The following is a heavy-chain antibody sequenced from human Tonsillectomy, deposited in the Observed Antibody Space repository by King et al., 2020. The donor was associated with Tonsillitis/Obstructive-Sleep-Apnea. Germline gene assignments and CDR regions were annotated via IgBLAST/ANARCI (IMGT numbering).Heavy chain of an antibody. J-gene: IGHJ4*02. CDR1: GFTFTTYA. CDR2: ISYDGSNK. V-gene: IGHV3-30*04. Sequence: HVQLVESGGGVVQPGRSLRLTCAASGFTFTTYAMHWVRQAPGKGLEWVSLISYDGSNKHYADSVKGRFTISRDDSKSTLYLQMNSLRTEDTAVYFCARGNWDSGWYQFYFDSWGQGTLVTVSS. CDR3: ARGNWDSGWYQFYFDS. D-gene: IGHD6-19*01.